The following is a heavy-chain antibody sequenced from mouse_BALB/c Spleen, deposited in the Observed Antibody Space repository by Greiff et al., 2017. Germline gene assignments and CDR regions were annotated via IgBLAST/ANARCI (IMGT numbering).Heavy chain of an antibody. D-gene: IGHD1-1*01. Sequence: EVKLQESGPGLVKPSQSLSLTCTVTGYSITSDYAWNWIRQFPGNTLEWMGYISYSGSTSYNPSLKSRISITRDTSKNQFFLQLNSVTTEDTATYYCARVTTGGMDYWGQGTSVTVSS. J-gene: IGHJ4*01. CDR1: GYSITSDYA. CDR3: ARVTTGGMDY. CDR2: ISYSGST. V-gene: IGHV3-2*02.